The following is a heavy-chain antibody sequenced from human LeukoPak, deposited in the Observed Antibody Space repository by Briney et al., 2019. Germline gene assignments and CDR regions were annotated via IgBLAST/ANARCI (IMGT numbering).Heavy chain of an antibody. CDR3: AKCILTGYYKGYIDV. CDR2: ISYGGSNK. D-gene: IGHD3-9*01. J-gene: IGHJ6*03. V-gene: IGHV3-30*18. Sequence: GGSLRLSCAASGFTFSSYGMHWVRQAPGKGLEWVAVISYGGSNKYYADSVKGRFTISRDNSKNTLYLQMNSLRAEDTAVYYCAKCILTGYYKGYIDVWGKGTTVTVSS. CDR1: GFTFSSYG.